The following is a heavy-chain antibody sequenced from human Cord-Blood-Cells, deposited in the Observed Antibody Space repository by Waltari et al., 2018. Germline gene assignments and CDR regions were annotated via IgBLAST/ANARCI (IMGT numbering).Heavy chain of an antibody. CDR2: INHSGST. CDR1: GGSFSGYS. D-gene: IGHD6-19*01. V-gene: IGHV4-34*01. CDR3: ARAYSSGWYGDWFDP. J-gene: IGHJ5*02. Sequence: QVQLQQWGAGLLKPSETLSLTCAVYGGSFSGYSWSWIRQPPGKGLEWIGEINHSGSTNYNPSLKSRVTISVDTSKNQFSLKLSSVTAADTAVYYCARAYSSGWYGDWFDPWGQGTLVTVSS.